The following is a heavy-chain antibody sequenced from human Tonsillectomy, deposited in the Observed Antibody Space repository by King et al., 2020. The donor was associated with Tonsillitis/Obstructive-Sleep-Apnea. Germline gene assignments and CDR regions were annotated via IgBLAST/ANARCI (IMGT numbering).Heavy chain of an antibody. Sequence: QLQESGPGLVKPSETLSLTCTVSGGSISSSSFYWGWIRQPPGKGLEWIGRIYNSGSTYYNPSLKSRVTISVDTSSNQFPLKLSSVTAADTAVYYCGAALGTVTTYTDYWGQGTLVTVSS. CDR2: IYNSGST. J-gene: IGHJ4*02. V-gene: IGHV4-39*01. CDR1: GGSISSSSFY. CDR3: GAALGTVTTYTDY. D-gene: IGHD4-17*01.